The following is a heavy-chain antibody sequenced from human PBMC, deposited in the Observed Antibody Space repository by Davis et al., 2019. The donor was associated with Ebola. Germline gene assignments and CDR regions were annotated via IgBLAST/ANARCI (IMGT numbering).Heavy chain of an antibody. D-gene: IGHD2-15*01. Sequence: PGGSLRLSCAASGFTFSSYGMHWVRQAPGKGLEWVAVISYDGSNKYYADSVKGRFTISRDNSKNTLYLQMNSLRAEDTAVYYCAKGAAPDYYFDYWGQGTLVTVSS. J-gene: IGHJ4*02. CDR3: AKGAAPDYYFDY. CDR2: ISYDGSNK. CDR1: GFTFSSYG. V-gene: IGHV3-30*18.